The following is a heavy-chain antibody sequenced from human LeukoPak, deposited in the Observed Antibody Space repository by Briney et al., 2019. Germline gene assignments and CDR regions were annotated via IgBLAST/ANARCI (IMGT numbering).Heavy chain of an antibody. Sequence: GGSLRLSCAASGFTFRNYGMHWVRQATGKGLEWVSFIWSDGNNKFYADSVKGRFTISRDNSKSMLYLQMDSLRPEDTAVFYCAKDPGASVPGFYMDVWGKGTTVTVSS. CDR3: AKDPGASVPGFYMDV. J-gene: IGHJ6*03. CDR1: GFTFRNYG. D-gene: IGHD2-8*02. V-gene: IGHV3-30*02. CDR2: IWSDGNNK.